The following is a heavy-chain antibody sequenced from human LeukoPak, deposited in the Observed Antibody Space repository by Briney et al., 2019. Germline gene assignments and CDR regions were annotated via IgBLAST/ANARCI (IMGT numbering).Heavy chain of an antibody. V-gene: IGHV3-7*03. J-gene: IGHJ4*02. D-gene: IGHD6-19*01. CDR1: GFTFSSFW. Sequence: GGSLRLSCAAAGFTFSSFWMSWVRQAPGKGLEWVANIKQDGRAEYYVDSVKGRFTISRDNAKNSLYLQMNSLGVEDTAVYYCARDIAVAGTFFDYWGQGTLVTVSS. CDR2: IKQDGRAE. CDR3: ARDIAVAGTFFDY.